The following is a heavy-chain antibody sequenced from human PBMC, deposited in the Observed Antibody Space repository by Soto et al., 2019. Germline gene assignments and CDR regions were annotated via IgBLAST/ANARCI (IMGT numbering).Heavy chain of an antibody. CDR3: ARVGGGLMVYATQPWDYYYYGMDV. CDR2: IIPIFGTA. Sequence: SVKVSCKASGGTFSSYAISWVRQAPGQGLEWMGGIIPIFGTANYAQKFQGRVTITADESTSTAYMELSSLRSEDTAVYYCARVGGGLMVYATQPWDYYYYGMDVWGQGTTVTVSS. D-gene: IGHD2-8*01. CDR1: GGTFSSYA. V-gene: IGHV1-69*13. J-gene: IGHJ6*02.